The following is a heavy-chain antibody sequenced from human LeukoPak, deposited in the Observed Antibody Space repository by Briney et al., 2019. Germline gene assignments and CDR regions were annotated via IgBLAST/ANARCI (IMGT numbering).Heavy chain of an antibody. J-gene: IGHJ4*02. CDR1: GFTFSRNW. CDR2: INSDGSII. Sequence: PGGSLRLSCAASGFTFSRNWMHWVRQAPGKGLVWVSRINSDGSIINYADSMKGRFTISRDNAKNTLYLQMSSLRAEDTAVYYCAKIDAYWGQGTLVTVSS. V-gene: IGHV3-74*01. CDR3: AKIDAY.